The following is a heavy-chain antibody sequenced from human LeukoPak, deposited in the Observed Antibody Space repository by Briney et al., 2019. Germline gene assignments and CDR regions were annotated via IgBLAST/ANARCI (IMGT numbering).Heavy chain of an antibody. Sequence: GGSLRLSCAASGFTFSSYAMSWVRQAPGNGLEWVSAISGSGGSTYYADSVKGRFTTSRDNSKNTLYLQMNSLRAEDTAVYYCAKDDSYGREYFDYWGQGTLVTVSS. J-gene: IGHJ4*02. CDR2: ISGSGGST. D-gene: IGHD5-18*01. CDR3: AKDDSYGREYFDY. V-gene: IGHV3-23*01. CDR1: GFTFSSYA.